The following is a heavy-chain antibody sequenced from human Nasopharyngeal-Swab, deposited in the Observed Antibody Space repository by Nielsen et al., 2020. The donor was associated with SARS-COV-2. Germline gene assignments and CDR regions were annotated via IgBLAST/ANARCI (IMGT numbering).Heavy chain of an antibody. J-gene: IGHJ5*02. CDR1: GYIFTSYA. CDR2: INTNTGNP. D-gene: IGHD3-3*01. V-gene: IGHV7-4-1*02. CDR3: ARDLRLRFLEWTNWFDP. Sequence: ASVKVSCKASGYIFTSYAMNWVRQAPGQGLEWMGWINTNTGNPTYAQGFTGRFVFSLDTSVSTAYLQISSLKAEDTAVYYCARDLRLRFLEWTNWFDPWGQGTLVTVSS.